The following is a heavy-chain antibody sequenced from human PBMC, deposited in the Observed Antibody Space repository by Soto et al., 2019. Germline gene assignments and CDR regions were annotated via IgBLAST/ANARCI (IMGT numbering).Heavy chain of an antibody. V-gene: IGHV6-1*01. D-gene: IGHD6-13*01. J-gene: IGHJ6*02. CDR1: GDSVSSNSAA. CDR3: ARGYSSSWYGGYYYYGMDV. Sequence: SQTLSLTCAISGDSVSSNSAAWNWIRQSPSRGLEWLGRTYYRSKWYNDYAVSVKSRITINPDTSKNQFSLQPNSVTPEDTAVYYCARGYSSSWYGGYYYYGMDVWGQVTTVTVSS. CDR2: TYYRSKWYN.